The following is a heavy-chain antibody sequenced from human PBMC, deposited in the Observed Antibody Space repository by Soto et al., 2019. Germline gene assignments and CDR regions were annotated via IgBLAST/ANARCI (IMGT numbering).Heavy chain of an antibody. J-gene: IGHJ4*02. Sequence: PGETLKISCKGSGYSFTSYWIGWVRQMPGKALEWMGIIYPGDSDTRYSPSFQGQVTISADKSISTAYLQWSSLKASDTAMYYCARHACGGDCSPLGSFDYWGQGTLVTVSS. V-gene: IGHV5-51*01. CDR3: ARHACGGDCSPLGSFDY. CDR2: IYPGDSDT. CDR1: GYSFTSYW. D-gene: IGHD2-21*02.